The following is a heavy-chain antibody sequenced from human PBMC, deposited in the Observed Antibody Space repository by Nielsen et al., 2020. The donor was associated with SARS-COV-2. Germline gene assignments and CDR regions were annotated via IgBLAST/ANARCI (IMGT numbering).Heavy chain of an antibody. J-gene: IGHJ6*02. CDR2: IKQDGSEK. CDR1: GFTFSSYW. V-gene: IGHV3-7*05. Sequence: ESLKISCAASGFTFSSYWMSWVRQAPGKGLEWVANIKQDGSEKYYVDSVKGRFTISRDNAKNSLYLQMNSLRAEDTAVYYCARVVNVYSSSTPVYYYYYYGMDVWGQGTTVTVSS. CDR3: ARVVNVYSSSTPVYYYYYYGMDV. D-gene: IGHD6-6*01.